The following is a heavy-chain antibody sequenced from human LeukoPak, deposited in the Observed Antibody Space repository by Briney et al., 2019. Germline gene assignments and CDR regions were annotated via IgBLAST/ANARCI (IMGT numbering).Heavy chain of an antibody. V-gene: IGHV3-23*01. CDR3: AKDLGNWGSGDAFDI. CDR1: GFTFSSYW. Sequence: GGSLRLSCAASGFTFSSYWMHWVRQAPGKELEWVSAISGSGGSTYYADSVKGRFTISRDNSKNTLYLQMNSLRAEDTAVYYCAKDLGNWGSGDAFDIWGQGTMVTVSS. J-gene: IGHJ3*02. D-gene: IGHD7-27*01. CDR2: ISGSGGST.